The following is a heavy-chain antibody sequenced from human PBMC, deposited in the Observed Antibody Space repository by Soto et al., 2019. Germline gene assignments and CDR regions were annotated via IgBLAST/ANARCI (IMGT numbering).Heavy chain of an antibody. CDR1: GFTVSSNY. Sequence: GGSLRLSCAASGFTVSSNYMSWVRQAPGKGLEWVSVIYSGGSTYYADSVKGRFTISRDNSKNTLYLQMNSLRAEDTAVYYCAVSSWEEGHFDYWGQGTLVTVSS. J-gene: IGHJ4*02. D-gene: IGHD6-13*01. V-gene: IGHV3-53*01. CDR3: AVSSWEEGHFDY. CDR2: IYSGGST.